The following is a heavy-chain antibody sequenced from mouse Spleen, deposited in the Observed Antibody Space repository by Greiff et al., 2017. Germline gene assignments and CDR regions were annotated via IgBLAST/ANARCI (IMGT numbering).Heavy chain of an antibody. Sequence: EVKLVESGGGLVQPGGSMKLSCVASGFTFSNYWMNWVRQSPEKGLEWVAQIRLKSDNYATHYAESVKGRFTISRDDSKSSVYLQMNNLRAEDTGIYYCTGEEYYGYVGYWGQGTTLTVSS. CDR3: TGEEYYGYVGY. J-gene: IGHJ2*01. V-gene: IGHV6-3*01. CDR1: GFTFSNYW. CDR2: IRLKSDNYAT. D-gene: IGHD1-2*01.